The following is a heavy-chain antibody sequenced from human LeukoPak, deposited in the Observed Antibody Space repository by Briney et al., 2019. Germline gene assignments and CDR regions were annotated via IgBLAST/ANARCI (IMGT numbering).Heavy chain of an antibody. D-gene: IGHD3-16*02. CDR1: GFTFSSYG. V-gene: IGHV3-30*02. CDR2: IRYDGSNK. Sequence: GGSLRLSCVASGFTFSSYGMHWVRQAPGRGLGWVAFIRYDGSNKYYVDSVKGRFTISKDNSKNSLYLQMNSLRAEDTALYYCAKARGELSGDYFDYWGQGSLVTVSS. J-gene: IGHJ4*02. CDR3: AKARGELSGDYFDY.